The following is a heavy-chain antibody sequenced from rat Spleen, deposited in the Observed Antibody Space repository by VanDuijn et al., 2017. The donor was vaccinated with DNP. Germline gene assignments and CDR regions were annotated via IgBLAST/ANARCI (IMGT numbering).Heavy chain of an antibody. V-gene: IGHV2-6*01. CDR2: MSSGGST. Sequence: QVQLKESGPGLVQPSQTLSLTCTVSGFSLTSYTVSWVRQPPGKGLAWIAAMSSGGSTYYNSALKSRLSISRDTSKSQVFLKMNSLQTEDTAMYFCARWGDYWGQGVMVTVSS. CDR3: ARWGDY. CDR1: GFSLTSYT. J-gene: IGHJ2*01.